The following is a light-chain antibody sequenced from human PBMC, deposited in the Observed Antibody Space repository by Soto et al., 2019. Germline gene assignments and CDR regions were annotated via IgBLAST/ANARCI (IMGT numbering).Light chain of an antibody. J-gene: IGKJ1*01. CDR1: QSLQHNNGNTL. V-gene: IGKV2-28*01. CDR2: LAS. Sequence: EIVMTQSPLSLTVTPGEPASISCKSSQSLQHNNGNTLLDWYMQKPGQSPQLLIYLASRRAPGAPNRVSGSGSGTDFTLRISRVEAEDVGVYYCMQALQIPWTFGQGTRVEAK. CDR3: MQALQIPWT.